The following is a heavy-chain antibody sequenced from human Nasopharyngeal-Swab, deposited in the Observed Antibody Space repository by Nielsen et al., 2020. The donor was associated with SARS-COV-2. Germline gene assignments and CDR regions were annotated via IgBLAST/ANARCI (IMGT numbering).Heavy chain of an antibody. D-gene: IGHD6-13*01. CDR3: ATLGSSWYEYYFDY. CDR2: IYYGGST. CDR1: GGSISSSTYY. Sequence: SETLSLTCTVSGGSISSSTYYWAWIRQPPGKGLEWIGCIYYGGSTYYNPSLKSRVTISVDTSKNQFSLKLSSVTAADTAVYYCATLGSSWYEYYFDYWGQGTLFTVA. J-gene: IGHJ4*02. V-gene: IGHV4-39*01.